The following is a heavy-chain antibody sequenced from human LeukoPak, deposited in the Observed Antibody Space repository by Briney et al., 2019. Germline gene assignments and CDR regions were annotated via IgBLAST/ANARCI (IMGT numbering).Heavy chain of an antibody. D-gene: IGHD3-16*02. CDR2: ISYDGSNK. Sequence: GGSLRLSCAASGFTFSSYAMRWVRQAPGKGLEWVAVISYDGSNKYYADSVKGRFTISRDNSKNTLYLQMNSLRAEDTAVYYCARPELRLGELSFYDAFDIWGQGTMVTVSS. CDR1: GFTFSSYA. V-gene: IGHV3-30-3*01. J-gene: IGHJ3*02. CDR3: ARPELRLGELSFYDAFDI.